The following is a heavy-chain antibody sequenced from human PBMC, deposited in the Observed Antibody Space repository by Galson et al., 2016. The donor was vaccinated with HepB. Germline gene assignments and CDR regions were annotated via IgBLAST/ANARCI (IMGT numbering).Heavy chain of an antibody. CDR2: LSGSGGDS. D-gene: IGHD4-17*01. CDR1: GFSFSMYS. CDR3: AIWEKLRTDDDSPGGNDY. J-gene: IGHJ4*02. Sequence: SLRLSCAASGFSFSMYSMSWVRQAPGKGLEWVSGLSGSGGDSSYAHSVRGRFTISRDNSKNTLYLQMSSLRVEDTALYYCAIWEKLRTDDDSPGGNDYWGQGTLVTVSS. V-gene: IGHV3-23*01.